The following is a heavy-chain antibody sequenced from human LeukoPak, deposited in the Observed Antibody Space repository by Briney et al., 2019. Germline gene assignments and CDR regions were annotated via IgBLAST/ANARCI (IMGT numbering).Heavy chain of an antibody. V-gene: IGHV4-34*01. CDR1: GGSFSGYY. CDR2: INHSGST. Sequence: SETLSLTCAVDGGSFSGYYWSWIRQPPGKGLEWIGEINHSGSTNYNPSLKSRVTTAVDTAKNQFSLTLSSVTAPDTAVYYCARGCRAYRSSSNWFDPWGQATLVTVSS. J-gene: IGHJ5*02. D-gene: IGHD6-6*01. CDR3: ARGCRAYRSSSNWFDP.